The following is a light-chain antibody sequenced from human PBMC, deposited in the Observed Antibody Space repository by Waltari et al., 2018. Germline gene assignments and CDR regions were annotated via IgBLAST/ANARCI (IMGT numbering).Light chain of an antibody. Sequence: EVVMTQSPVALSVSPGERVTLSCKASQNIDNNLAWYQQKPGQSPRLLIYGASTRATGVPARFSGSGSGTEFTLTISSLQSEDCAVFYCQQYNRWPPXTFGGGTKVEIK. V-gene: IGKV3-15*01. CDR1: QNIDNN. CDR2: GAS. CDR3: QQYNRWPPXT. J-gene: IGKJ4*01.